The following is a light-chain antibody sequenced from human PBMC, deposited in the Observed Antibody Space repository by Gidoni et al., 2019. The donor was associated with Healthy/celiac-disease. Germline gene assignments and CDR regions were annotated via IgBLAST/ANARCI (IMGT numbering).Light chain of an antibody. CDR2: GAS. Sequence: DIVMTQSPATLSVSPGERATLSCRASQSVSSNLAWYQQKPGQAPRLLIYGASTRATGIPARFSGSGSGTEFTLTISSLQSEDFAVYYCQQYNNFLTFGGGTKVEIK. CDR1: QSVSSN. CDR3: QQYNNFLT. V-gene: IGKV3-15*01. J-gene: IGKJ4*01.